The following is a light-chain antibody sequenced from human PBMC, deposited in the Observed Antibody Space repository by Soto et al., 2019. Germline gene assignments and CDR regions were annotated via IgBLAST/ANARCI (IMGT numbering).Light chain of an antibody. CDR3: QQYGSSPIT. Sequence: ETVLTQSPGTLSLSAGERATLSCRASQSVSNNYLAWYKQQPGQAPRLLIYDASYRATGVPLRFSGSGSGTEFTLTISSLQSGDSEVYYCQQYGSSPITFGQGTRLEI. J-gene: IGKJ5*01. V-gene: IGKV3-20*01. CDR1: QSVSNNY. CDR2: DAS.